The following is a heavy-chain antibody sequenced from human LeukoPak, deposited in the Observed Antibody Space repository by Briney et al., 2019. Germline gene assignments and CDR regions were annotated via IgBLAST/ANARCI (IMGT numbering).Heavy chain of an antibody. CDR1: GYTFTGYY. CDR2: INPNSGGT. J-gene: IGHJ3*02. D-gene: IGHD3-3*01. Sequence: AASLKVSCKASGYTFTGYYMHWVRQAPGQGLEWMGWINPNSGGTNYAQKFQGTVTMTRDTSISTAYMGLRSLRSDDTAVYYCARGINPYTIFGVVIGAFDIWGQGTMVTVSS. V-gene: IGHV1-2*02. CDR3: ARGINPYTIFGVVIGAFDI.